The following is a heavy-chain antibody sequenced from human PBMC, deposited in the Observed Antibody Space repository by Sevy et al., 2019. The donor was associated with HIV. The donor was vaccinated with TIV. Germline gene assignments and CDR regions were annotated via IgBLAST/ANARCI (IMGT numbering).Heavy chain of an antibody. CDR2: IRYDGSNK. Sequence: GGSLRLSCAASGFTFSSYGMHWVRQAPGKGLEWVVFIRYDGSNKYYADSVKGRFTISRDNSKNTLYLQMNSLRAEDTAVYYCAKDRALVTNYYYYGMDVWGQGTTVTVSS. J-gene: IGHJ6*02. D-gene: IGHD4-4*01. CDR1: GFTFSSYG. V-gene: IGHV3-30*02. CDR3: AKDRALVTNYYYYGMDV.